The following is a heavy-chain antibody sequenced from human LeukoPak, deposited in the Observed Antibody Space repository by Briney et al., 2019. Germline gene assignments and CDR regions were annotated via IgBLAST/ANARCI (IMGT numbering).Heavy chain of an antibody. CDR3: ARAFDY. V-gene: IGHV3-48*03. Sequence: GGSLRLSCAASGFTFSSSQMNWVRQAPGKGLEWISYISSSGSTIYYADSVKGRFTISRDDAKKSLHLQMNSLRAEDTAVYYCARAFDYWGQGTLVTVSS. CDR1: GFTFSSSQ. CDR2: ISSSGSTI. J-gene: IGHJ4*02.